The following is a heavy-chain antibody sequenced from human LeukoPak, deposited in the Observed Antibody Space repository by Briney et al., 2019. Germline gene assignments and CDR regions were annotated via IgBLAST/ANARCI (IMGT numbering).Heavy chain of an antibody. D-gene: IGHD2-15*01. CDR3: ARARGIVVVVAEDCYFDY. V-gene: IGHV4-34*01. CDR1: GGSISSYD. J-gene: IGHJ4*02. CDR2: INHSGTT. Sequence: SETLSPTCTVSGGSISSYDWTWIRQPPGKGLQWIGEINHSGTTNYNPSLKSRVTISVDTSQNQFSLKLSSVTAADTAVYYCARARGIVVVVAEDCYFDYWGQGTLVAVSS.